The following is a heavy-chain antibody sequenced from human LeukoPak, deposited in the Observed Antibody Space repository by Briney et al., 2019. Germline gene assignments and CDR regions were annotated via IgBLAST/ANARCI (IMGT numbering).Heavy chain of an antibody. Sequence: GGSLRLSCATSGFTFNIYAMNWVRQAPGKGLEWVSIISGNGINTYYADSVKGRFTISRDDSKNTLYLQMNSLRAEDTAVYYCAKDLIEYYYDSSGGYYFDYWGQGTLVTVSS. D-gene: IGHD3-22*01. CDR2: ISGNGINT. V-gene: IGHV3-23*01. CDR3: AKDLIEYYYDSSGGYYFDY. CDR1: GFTFNIYA. J-gene: IGHJ4*02.